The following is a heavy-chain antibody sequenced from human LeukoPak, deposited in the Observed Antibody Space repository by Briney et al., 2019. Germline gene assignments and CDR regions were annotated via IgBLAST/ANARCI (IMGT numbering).Heavy chain of an antibody. J-gene: IGHJ4*02. D-gene: IGHD3-22*01. CDR2: ISSSSSYI. Sequence: GGSLRLSCAASGFTFSSYSMNWVRQAPGKGLEWVSSISSSSSYIYYADSVKGRFTISRDNAKNSLYLQMNSLRAEDTAVYYCARERSYYYDSSGYPDYWGQGTLVTVSS. CDR1: GFTFSSYS. CDR3: ARERSYYYDSSGYPDY. V-gene: IGHV3-21*01.